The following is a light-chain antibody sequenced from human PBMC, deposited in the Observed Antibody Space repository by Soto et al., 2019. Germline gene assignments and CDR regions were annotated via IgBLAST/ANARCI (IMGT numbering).Light chain of an antibody. CDR2: AAS. CDR1: QGIRNE. J-gene: IGKJ1*01. CDR3: LQDSNYPRT. V-gene: IGKV1-6*01. Sequence: AIQMTQSPSSLSASVGDRVTITCRASQGIRNELGWYQQRPGKAPKLLIYAASTLERGVPSRLRASGSGTDFTLTISSLRPEDFATYYCLQDSNYPRTFGQGTKVEIK.